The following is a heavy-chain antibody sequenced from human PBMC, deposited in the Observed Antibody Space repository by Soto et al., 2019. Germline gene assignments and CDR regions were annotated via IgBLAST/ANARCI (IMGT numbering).Heavy chain of an antibody. CDR2: ISAYNGNT. CDR3: ERREGFGELYNWXDP. Sequence: ASVKVSCKASGYTFTSYGISWVRQAPGQGLEWMGWISAYNGNTNYAQKLQGRVTMTTDTSTSTAYMELRSLRSDDTAVYYCERREGFGELYNWXDPWGQGTLVTVSS. V-gene: IGHV1-18*01. CDR1: GYTFTSYG. D-gene: IGHD3-10*01. J-gene: IGHJ5*02.